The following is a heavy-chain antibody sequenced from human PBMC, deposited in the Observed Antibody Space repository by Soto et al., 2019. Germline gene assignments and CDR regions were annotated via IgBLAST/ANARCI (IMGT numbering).Heavy chain of an antibody. J-gene: IGHJ5*02. D-gene: IGHD3-10*01. CDR3: ARDLYGSGSYYKCWFDP. CDR1: EATFTSKT. Sequence: ASVKVSCKPSEATFTSKTISGVRQPPGKGLEWMGRIITILGIANYAQKFQGRVTITADKSTSTAYMELSSLRSEDTAVYYCARDLYGSGSYYKCWFDPWGQGTLVTVSS. CDR2: IITILGIA. V-gene: IGHV1-69*04.